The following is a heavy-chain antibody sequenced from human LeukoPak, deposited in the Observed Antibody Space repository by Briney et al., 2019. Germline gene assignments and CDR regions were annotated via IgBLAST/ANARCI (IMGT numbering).Heavy chain of an antibody. D-gene: IGHD6-19*01. V-gene: IGHV3-23*01. J-gene: IGHJ3*02. Sequence: PGGSLRLSCAASGFTFSSYAMSWVRQAPGKGLEWVSAISGSGGSTYYADSVKGRFTISRDNSKNTLYLQMNSLRAEDTAVYYCAKENGYSSGWYGPHDTFDIWGQGTMVTVS. CDR1: GFTFSSYA. CDR3: AKENGYSSGWYGPHDTFDI. CDR2: ISGSGGST.